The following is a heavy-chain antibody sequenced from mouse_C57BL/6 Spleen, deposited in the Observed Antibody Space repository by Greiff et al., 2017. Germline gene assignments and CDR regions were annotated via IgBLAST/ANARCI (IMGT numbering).Heavy chain of an antibody. CDR3: ARQLRRDAMDY. CDR1: GFTFSSYA. CDR2: ISDGGSYT. D-gene: IGHD1-1*01. J-gene: IGHJ4*01. Sequence: EVQGVESGGGLVKPGGSLKLSCAASGFTFSSYAMSWVRQTPEKRLEWVATISDGGSYTYYPDNVKGRFTISRDNAKNNLYLQMSHLKSEDTAMYYCARQLRRDAMDYWGQGTSVTVSS. V-gene: IGHV5-4*01.